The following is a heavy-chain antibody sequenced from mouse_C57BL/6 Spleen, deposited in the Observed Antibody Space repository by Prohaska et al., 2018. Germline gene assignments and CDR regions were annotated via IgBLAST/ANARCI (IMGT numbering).Heavy chain of an antibody. Sequence: EVQLLETGLGLVQPGGSRGLSCEGSGFTFSGFWMSWVRQTPGKTLEWIGDINSDGSAINYAPSIKDRFTIFRDNDKSTLYLQMSNVRSEVTATYFCMRYGNYWYFDVWGTGTTVTVSS. CDR2: INSDGSAI. V-gene: IGHV11-2*01. J-gene: IGHJ1*03. CDR3: MRYGNYWYFDV. D-gene: IGHD2-1*01. CDR1: GFTFSGFW.